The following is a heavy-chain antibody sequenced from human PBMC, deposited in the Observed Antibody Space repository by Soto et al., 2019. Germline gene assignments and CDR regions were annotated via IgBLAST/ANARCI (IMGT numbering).Heavy chain of an antibody. D-gene: IGHD1-1*01. V-gene: IGHV3-49*04. Sequence: GGSLRLSCTASGFTFGNYAINWVRQDPGKGLEWVGLIRNQTYSGATEYAASMKVRFTSSRDDSKNIAYLQMNSLKTEDSAVYYCTRAESPNFAYVIDYWGQGTLVTVSS. CDR3: TRAESPNFAYVIDY. J-gene: IGHJ4*02. CDR2: IRNQTYSGAT. CDR1: GFTFGNYA.